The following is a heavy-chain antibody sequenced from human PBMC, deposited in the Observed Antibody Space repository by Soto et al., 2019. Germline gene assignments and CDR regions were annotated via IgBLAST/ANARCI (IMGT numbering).Heavy chain of an antibody. D-gene: IGHD1-26*01. CDR3: ARGRGGTYDAFDI. CDR2: IFYSGTT. V-gene: IGHV4-59*01. J-gene: IGHJ3*02. CDR1: GGSLTTYF. Sequence: KTSETLSLTCNVSGGSLTTYFWSWIRQPPGKGLEWIGYIFYSGTTNYNPSLKSRVTMSIDTSRNRFALKLTSLTAADSAVYYCARGRGGTYDAFDIWGQGTMVTVSS.